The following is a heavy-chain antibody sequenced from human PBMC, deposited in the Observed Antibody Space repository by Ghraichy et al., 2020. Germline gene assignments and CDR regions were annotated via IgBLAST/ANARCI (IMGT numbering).Heavy chain of an antibody. CDR1: GYTFTSYY. CDR2: INPSGGST. D-gene: IGHD7-27*01. J-gene: IGHJ6*03. V-gene: IGHV1-46*01. Sequence: ASVKVSCKASGYTFTSYYMHWVRQAPGQGLEWMGIINPSGGSTSYAQKFQGRVTMTRDTSTSTVYMELSSLRSEHTAVYYCASQPNTNWGNYYYYFMDVWGKGTTVTVSS. CDR3: ASQPNTNWGNYYYYFMDV.